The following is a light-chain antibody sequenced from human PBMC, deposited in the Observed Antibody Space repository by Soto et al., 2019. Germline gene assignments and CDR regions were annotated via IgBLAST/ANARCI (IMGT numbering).Light chain of an antibody. CDR2: GAS. Sequence: EIVMTQSQATLSVSPGERATLSCRASQSVSSNFAWYQQQPGQAPRLLIYGASTRATGIPARSSGSGSGTEFTLTISSLQSEDFAVYYCQQYNNWPPITFGQGTRLEIK. CDR3: QQYNNWPPIT. J-gene: IGKJ5*01. V-gene: IGKV3-15*01. CDR1: QSVSSN.